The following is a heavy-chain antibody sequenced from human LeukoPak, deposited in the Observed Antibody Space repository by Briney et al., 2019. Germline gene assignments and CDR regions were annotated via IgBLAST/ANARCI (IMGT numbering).Heavy chain of an antibody. CDR3: ARQGTKYSSSWYFDY. CDR1: GGSISSSGYY. J-gene: IGHJ4*02. V-gene: IGHV4-39*01. CDR2: IYYSGSI. D-gene: IGHD6-13*01. Sequence: SETLSLTCTASGGSISSSGYYWGWIRQPPGKGLEWIGSIYYSGSINYNPSLKSRVTISGDTSKNQSSLKLSSVTAADTAVYYCARQGTKYSSSWYFDYWGQGTLVTVSS.